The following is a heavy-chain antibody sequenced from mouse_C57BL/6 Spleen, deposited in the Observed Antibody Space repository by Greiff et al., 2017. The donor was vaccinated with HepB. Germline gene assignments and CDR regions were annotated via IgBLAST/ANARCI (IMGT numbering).Heavy chain of an antibody. Sequence: VQLQQSGPELVKPGASVKISCKASGYSFTGYYMNWVKQSPEKSLEWIGEINPSTGGTTYNQKFKAKATLTVDKSSSTAYMQLKSLTSEDSAVYYCARSYDYDYPFAYWGQGTLVTVSA. CDR2: INPSTGGT. D-gene: IGHD2-4*01. CDR3: ARSYDYDYPFAY. J-gene: IGHJ3*01. V-gene: IGHV1-42*01. CDR1: GYSFTGYY.